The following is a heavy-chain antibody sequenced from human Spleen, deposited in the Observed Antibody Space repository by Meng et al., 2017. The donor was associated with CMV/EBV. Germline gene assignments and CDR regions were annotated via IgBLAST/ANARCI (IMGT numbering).Heavy chain of an antibody. CDR3: ARSPSGYSSSWDY. J-gene: IGHJ4*02. D-gene: IGHD6-13*01. CDR2: MNPNGGNT. CDR1: GYTFTSYD. Sequence: KASGYTFTSYDINWVRQATGQGLEWVGWMNPNGGNTGYAQKFQGRVTITRNTSISTAYMELSSLRSEDTAVYYCARSPSGYSSSWDYWGQGTLVTVSS. V-gene: IGHV1-8*03.